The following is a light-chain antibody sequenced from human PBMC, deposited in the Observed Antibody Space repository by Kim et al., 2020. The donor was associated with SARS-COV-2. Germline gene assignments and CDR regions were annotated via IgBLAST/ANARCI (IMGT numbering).Light chain of an antibody. J-gene: IGLJ2*01. CDR3: QAWDSSVV. CDR1: KLGDKY. V-gene: IGLV3-1*01. CDR2: QDS. Sequence: SYELTQPPSVSVSPGQTASITCSGDKLGDKYACWYQQKPGQSPVLVIYQDSKRHSGIPERFSGSNSGNTATLTISGTQAMDEADYYCQAWDSSVVFGGGTQLTVL.